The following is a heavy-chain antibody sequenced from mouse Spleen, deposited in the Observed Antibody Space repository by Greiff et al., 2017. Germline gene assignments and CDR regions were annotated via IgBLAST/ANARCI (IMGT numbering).Heavy chain of an antibody. CDR2: IYPGDGDT. D-gene: IGHD1-3*01. Sequence: VHLVESGPELVKPGASVKISCKASGYAFSSSWMNWVKQRPGKGLEWIGRIYPGDGDTNYNGKFKGKATLTADKSSSTAYMQLSSLTSEDSAVYFCARSGSKGDAWFAYWGQGTLVTVSA. CDR3: ARSGSKGDAWFAY. V-gene: IGHV1-82*01. J-gene: IGHJ3*01. CDR1: GYAFSSSW.